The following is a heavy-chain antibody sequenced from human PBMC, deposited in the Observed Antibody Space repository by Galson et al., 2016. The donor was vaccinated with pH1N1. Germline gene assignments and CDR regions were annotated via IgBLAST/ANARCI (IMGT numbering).Heavy chain of an antibody. J-gene: IGHJ6*02. Sequence: SLRLSCAASGFTFSSYGFHWVRQAPGKGLEWVAVISYDGSNKYYADSVKGRFTISRDNSKNTLYLQMNSLRVEDTAVYYCARVGDFWSYYYYNMDVWGQGTTVTVSS. CDR2: ISYDGSNK. D-gene: IGHD3-3*01. V-gene: IGHV3-30*03. CDR3: ARVGDFWSYYYYNMDV. CDR1: GFTFSSYG.